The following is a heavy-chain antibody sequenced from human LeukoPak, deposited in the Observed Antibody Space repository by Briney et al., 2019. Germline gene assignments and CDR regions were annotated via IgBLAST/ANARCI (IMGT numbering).Heavy chain of an antibody. CDR2: ISYDGSNK. D-gene: IGHD2-2*01. V-gene: IGHV3-30-3*01. Sequence: GGSLRLSCAASGFTFSSYAMHWVRQAPGKGLEWVAVISYDGSNKYYADSVKGRFTISRDNSKNTLYLQMNSLRAEDTAVYYCAKGPLRGTAAAIDYWGQGTLVTVSS. CDR1: GFTFSSYA. CDR3: AKGPLRGTAAAIDY. J-gene: IGHJ4*02.